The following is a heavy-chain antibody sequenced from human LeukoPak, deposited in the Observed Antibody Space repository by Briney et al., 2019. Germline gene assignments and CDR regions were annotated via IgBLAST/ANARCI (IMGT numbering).Heavy chain of an antibody. CDR2: ISGSGDYT. CDR3: AKSSSSTHAFDI. CDR1: GFTFSNYA. Sequence: GGSLRLSCAASGFTFSNYAMSWVRQAPGRGLEWVSAISGSGDYTNYADSVKGRFTISRDNSKNTLYLQMNSLRAEDTAVYYCAKSSSSTHAFDIWGQGTMVTVSS. V-gene: IGHV3-23*01. J-gene: IGHJ3*02. D-gene: IGHD6-13*01.